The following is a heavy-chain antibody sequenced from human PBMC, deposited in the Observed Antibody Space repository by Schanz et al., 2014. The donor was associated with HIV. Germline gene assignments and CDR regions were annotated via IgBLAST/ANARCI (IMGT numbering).Heavy chain of an antibody. CDR2: LIPIFRPA. Sequence: QVQLIQSGAEVKKPGSSVKVSCRASGGTVNRYAISWVRQAPGQGLEWMGGLIPIFRPANYSPKFRDRVTITADESTSTAYMELSSLSSEDAAIYYCARRELGAPRYRSWAGEAHYYGMDVWGQGTTVTVSS. V-gene: IGHV1-69*19. CDR3: ARRELGAPRYRSWAGEAHYYGMDV. CDR1: GGTVNRYA. J-gene: IGHJ6*02. D-gene: IGHD6-13*01.